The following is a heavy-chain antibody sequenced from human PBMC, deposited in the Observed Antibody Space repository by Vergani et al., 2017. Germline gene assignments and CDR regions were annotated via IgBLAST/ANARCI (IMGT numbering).Heavy chain of an antibody. CDR3: ARRSGGYYSGGKVHPLRTAFDV. J-gene: IGHJ3*01. CDR1: GGSISAGYYF. Sequence: QVQLQASGPGRVKPSQTLSLTCTMSGGSISAGYYFWSWIRQPAGKGLEWLGHISASGNASHSPSLKTRVSMSVDTSKKQFSLTVTSVNAADTAIYFCARRSGGYYSGGKVHPLRTAFDVWGHGRVVADSS. D-gene: IGHD2-15*01. V-gene: IGHV4-61*02. CDR2: ISASGNA.